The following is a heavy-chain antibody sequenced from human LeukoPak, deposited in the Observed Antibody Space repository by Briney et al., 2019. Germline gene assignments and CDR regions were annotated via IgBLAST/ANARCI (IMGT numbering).Heavy chain of an antibody. CDR3: ARHTYYYDSSGITTAS. CDR1: GGSISSSSYY. D-gene: IGHD3-22*01. J-gene: IGHJ5*02. Sequence: SETLSLTSTVSGGSISSSSYYWGSIRQPPGRGLEWIGSIYYSGRTYYKPSLKSRVAISVDTSKNQFSLKLSSVTAADTAVYYCARHTYYYDSSGITTASWGQGTLVTVSP. V-gene: IGHV4-39*01. CDR2: IYYSGRT.